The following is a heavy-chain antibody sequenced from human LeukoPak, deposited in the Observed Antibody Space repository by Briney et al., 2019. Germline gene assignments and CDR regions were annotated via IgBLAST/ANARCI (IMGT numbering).Heavy chain of an antibody. D-gene: IGHD6-13*01. CDR2: IKYDGDEE. Sequence: SGGSLRLYCAASGFTFSDYWMSWMRQAPGKGLEWVANIKYDGDEEYYVDSVKGRFTISRDNAKNSLYLQLNSLRVEDTAVYYCKSGGAAPGSFDNWGQGTLVTVSP. CDR1: GFTFSDYW. J-gene: IGHJ4*02. CDR3: KSGGAAPGSFDN. V-gene: IGHV3-7*01.